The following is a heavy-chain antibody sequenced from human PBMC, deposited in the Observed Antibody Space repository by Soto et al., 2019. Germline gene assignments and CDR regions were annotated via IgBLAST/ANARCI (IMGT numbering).Heavy chain of an antibody. CDR1: GYTFTSYG. J-gene: IGHJ5*02. Sequence: ASVKVSCKASGYTFTSYGISWVRQAPGQGLEWMGWISAYNGNTNYAQKLQGRVTMTTDTSTSTAYMELRSLRSDDTAVYYCARDRPYYDILTGYLFDPWGQGTLVTV. CDR3: ARDRPYYDILTGYLFDP. D-gene: IGHD3-9*01. V-gene: IGHV1-18*01. CDR2: ISAYNGNT.